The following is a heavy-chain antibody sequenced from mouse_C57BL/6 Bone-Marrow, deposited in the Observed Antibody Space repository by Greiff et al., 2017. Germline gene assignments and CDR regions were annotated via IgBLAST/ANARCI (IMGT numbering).Heavy chain of an antibody. CDR2: ISHLAYST. CDR1: GFTFTDYG. J-gene: IGHJ3*01. D-gene: IGHD2-4*01. V-gene: IGHV5-15*01. Sequence: EVQLVESGGGLVQPGGSLKLSCAASGFTFTDYGMAWVRQAPRKGLEWVAFISHLAYSTYYADTVTGRFTISGEKDNNTTYLEMSGLRTENTAMYYCARLFMITTRRTFAYWGQGTLVTVSA. CDR3: ARLFMITTRRTFAY.